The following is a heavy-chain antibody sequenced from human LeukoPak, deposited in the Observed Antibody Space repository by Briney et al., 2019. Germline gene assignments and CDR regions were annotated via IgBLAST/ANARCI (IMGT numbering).Heavy chain of an antibody. CDR2: ISSSGSTI. CDR3: ARDRVYYDSAPNDY. V-gene: IGHV3-11*01. Sequence: GGSLRFSCAASGFTSSDYYMSWIRQAPGKGLEWVSYISSSGSTIYYADSVKGRFTISRDNAKNSLYLQMNSLRAEDTAVYYCARDRVYYDSAPNDYWGQGTLVTVSS. D-gene: IGHD3-22*01. J-gene: IGHJ4*02. CDR1: GFTSSDYY.